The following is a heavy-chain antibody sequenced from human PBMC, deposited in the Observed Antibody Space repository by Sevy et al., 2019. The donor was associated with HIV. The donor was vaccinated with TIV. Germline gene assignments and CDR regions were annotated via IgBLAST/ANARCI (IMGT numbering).Heavy chain of an antibody. CDR2: ISSSSSTI. J-gene: IGHJ5*02. Sequence: GGSLRLSCAASGFTFSSYSMNWVRQAPGKGLEWVSYISSSSSTIYYADSVKGRLTISRDNAKNSLYLQMNSLGAGDTAVYYCAREALVVYATSEWFDPWGQGTLVTVSS. D-gene: IGHD2-8*02. V-gene: IGHV3-48*01. CDR1: GFTFSSYS. CDR3: AREALVVYATSEWFDP.